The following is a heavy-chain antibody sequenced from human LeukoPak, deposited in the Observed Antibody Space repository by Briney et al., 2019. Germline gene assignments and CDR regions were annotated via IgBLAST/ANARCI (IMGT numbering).Heavy chain of an antibody. Sequence: SETLSLTCAVYSGSFSGYYWSWIRQPPGKGLEWIGEINQSGSTNYNPSLKSRVTISVDTSKNHFSLKLSSVTAADTAVYYCARRRIAAAGTKVGYYFDYWGQGTLVTVSS. CDR3: ARRRIAAAGTKVGYYFDY. CDR2: INQSGST. CDR1: SGSFSGYY. D-gene: IGHD6-13*01. V-gene: IGHV4-34*01. J-gene: IGHJ4*02.